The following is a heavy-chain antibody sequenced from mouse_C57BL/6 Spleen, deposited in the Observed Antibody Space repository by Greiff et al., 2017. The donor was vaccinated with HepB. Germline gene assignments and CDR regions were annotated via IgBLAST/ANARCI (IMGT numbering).Heavy chain of an antibody. D-gene: IGHD1-1*01. CDR1: GYTFTSYW. V-gene: IGHV1-55*01. J-gene: IGHJ2*01. Sequence: QVQLQQPGAELVKPGASVKMSCKASGYTFTSYWITWVKQRPGQGLEWIGDIYPGSGSTNYNEKFKSKATLTVDTSSSTAYMQLSSLTSEDSAVYYCARYTLITTVAFDYWGQGTTLTVSS. CDR2: IYPGSGST. CDR3: ARYTLITTVAFDY.